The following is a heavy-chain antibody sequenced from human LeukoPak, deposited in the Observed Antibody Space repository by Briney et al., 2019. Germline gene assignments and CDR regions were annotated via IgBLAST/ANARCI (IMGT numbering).Heavy chain of an antibody. V-gene: IGHV3-15*01. CDR3: TTHCSGGSCYIISF. CDR1: GFTFSNAW. D-gene: IGHD2-15*01. J-gene: IGHJ4*02. Sequence: GGSLRLSCAASGFTFSNAWMSWVRQAPGKGLEWVGRIKSKTDGGTTDYAAPVKGRFTISRDDSKNTLYLQMNSLKTEDTAVYYCTTHCSGGSCYIISFWGQGTLVTVSS. CDR2: IKSKTDGGTT.